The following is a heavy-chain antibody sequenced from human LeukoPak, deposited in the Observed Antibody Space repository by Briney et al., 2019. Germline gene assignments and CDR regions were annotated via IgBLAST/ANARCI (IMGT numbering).Heavy chain of an antibody. CDR2: ISNSGSTI. J-gene: IGHJ4*02. Sequence: AGGSLRLSCAASGFTFSDYYMNWIRQAPGKGLEWVSYISNSGSTIYYADSVKGRFTISRDNAKNSLYLHMNSLRAEDTAAYYCAGRTYGSGSYLFHYWGQGTLVTVSS. D-gene: IGHD3-10*01. CDR3: AGRTYGSGSYLFHY. V-gene: IGHV3-11*01. CDR1: GFTFSDYY.